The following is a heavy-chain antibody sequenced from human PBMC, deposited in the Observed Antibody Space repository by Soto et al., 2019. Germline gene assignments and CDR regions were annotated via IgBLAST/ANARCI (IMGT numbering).Heavy chain of an antibody. J-gene: IGHJ4*02. V-gene: IGHV3-66*01. Sequence: EVQLVESGGGLVQPGGSLRLSCAASGFTVSTKYMSWVRQAPGKGLEWVSVIYSGGSTFYADSVRCRFTISRDNSKNTVNLQMIILRAEDTAVYYCARDPWAADYLGQGTLVTVSS. CDR2: IYSGGST. CDR3: ARDPWAADY. D-gene: IGHD3-16*01. CDR1: GFTVSTKY.